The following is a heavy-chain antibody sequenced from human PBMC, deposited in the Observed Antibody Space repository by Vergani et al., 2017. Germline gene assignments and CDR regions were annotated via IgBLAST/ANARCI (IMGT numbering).Heavy chain of an antibody. V-gene: IGHV4-39*01. CDR2: IYYSGST. J-gene: IGHJ4*02. Sequence: QLQLQESGPGLVKPSETLSLTCTVSGGSISSSSYYWGWIRQPPGKGLEWIGSIYYSGSTYYNPSLKSRVTISVDTSKNQFSLKLSSVTAADTAVYYCARHWFGVGGGFDYWGQGTLVTVSS. CDR1: GGSISSSSYY. CDR3: ARHWFGVGGGFDY. D-gene: IGHD3-10*01.